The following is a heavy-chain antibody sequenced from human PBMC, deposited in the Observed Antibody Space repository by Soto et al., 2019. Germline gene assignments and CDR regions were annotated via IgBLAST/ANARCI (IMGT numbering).Heavy chain of an antibody. CDR2: ISGSGGST. CDR1: GFTFSSYA. Sequence: EVQLLESGGGLVQPGGSLRLSCAASGFTFSSYAMRWGRQAPVKGLEWVSAISGSGGSTYYADSVKGRFTISRDNSKNTLYPQMNSLRAEDTAVYYCASRGSGSYYDYWGQGTLVTVSS. V-gene: IGHV3-23*01. J-gene: IGHJ4*02. CDR3: ASRGSGSYYDY. D-gene: IGHD1-26*01.